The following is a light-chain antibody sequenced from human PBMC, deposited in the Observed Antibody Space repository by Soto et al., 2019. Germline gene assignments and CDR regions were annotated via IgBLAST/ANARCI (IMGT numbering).Light chain of an antibody. CDR1: SSDVGGYNY. J-gene: IGLJ2*01. Sequence: QSALTQPASVSGSPGQSITISCTGTSSDVGGYNYVSWYQQHPGNAPKLMIYDVSNRPSGVSNRFSGSKSGNTASLTISGLQAEDGADYYCSSYTGSSTYVVFGGGTKLTVL. CDR2: DVS. V-gene: IGLV2-14*01. CDR3: SSYTGSSTYVV.